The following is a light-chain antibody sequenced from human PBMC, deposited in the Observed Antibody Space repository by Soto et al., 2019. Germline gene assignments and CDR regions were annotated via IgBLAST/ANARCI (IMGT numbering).Light chain of an antibody. CDR2: GAS. V-gene: IGKV3-15*01. CDR1: QSFSTY. J-gene: IGKJ1*01. CDR3: QQYNNWPWT. Sequence: EIVMTQSPATLSVSPLERATLXCRASQSFSTYLAWYQQKPGQAPRLLIYGASTRASGIPARFSGSGSGTEFTLTISSLQSEDFAVYYCQQYNNWPWTFGQGTKVDI.